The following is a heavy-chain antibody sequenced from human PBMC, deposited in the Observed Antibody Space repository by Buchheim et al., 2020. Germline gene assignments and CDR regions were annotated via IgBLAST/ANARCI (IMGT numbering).Heavy chain of an antibody. CDR1: GGSISSSSYY. Sequence: QLQLQESGPGLVKPSETLSLTCTVSGGSISSSSYYWGWIRQPPGKGLEWIGSIYYSGSTYYNPSLKSRVTISVDTSKNQFSLKLSSVTAADTAVYYCASQPVLLWFGELLTRFVWGQGTT. J-gene: IGHJ6*02. V-gene: IGHV4-39*01. CDR2: IYYSGST. D-gene: IGHD3-10*01. CDR3: ASQPVLLWFGELLTRFV.